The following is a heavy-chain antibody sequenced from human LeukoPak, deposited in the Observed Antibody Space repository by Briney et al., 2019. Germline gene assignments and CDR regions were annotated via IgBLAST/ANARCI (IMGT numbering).Heavy chain of an antibody. CDR1: GFTFDSYA. CDR3: AKVHGSGSYRFDF. V-gene: IGHV3-23*01. D-gene: IGHD3-10*01. CDR2: VTGTGGNT. Sequence: GGSLRLSCEGSGFTFDSYAMSWVRQSPGKGREWVSAVTGTGGNTYHADSVKDRFTISRDNSKNTVYLQMNSLRAEDTAIYYCAKVHGSGSYRFDFWGQGTLVTVSS. J-gene: IGHJ4*02.